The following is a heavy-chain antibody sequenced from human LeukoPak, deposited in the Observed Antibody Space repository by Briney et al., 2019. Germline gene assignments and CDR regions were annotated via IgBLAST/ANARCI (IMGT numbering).Heavy chain of an antibody. D-gene: IGHD5-24*01. CDR3: ARRRAEGRSNGHYNGFER. CDR1: GYSISRYY. V-gene: IGHV4-59*08. CDR2: MSYSGST. Sequence: SETLSHTCTHTGYSISRYYRSWLWQPPGKGLEWIGSMSYSGSTNYNPSLKSRVTMSVDTTTNQFSLRLISVTAADTAVYYCARRRAEGRSNGHYNGFERWGPRTLVTVSS. J-gene: IGHJ5*02.